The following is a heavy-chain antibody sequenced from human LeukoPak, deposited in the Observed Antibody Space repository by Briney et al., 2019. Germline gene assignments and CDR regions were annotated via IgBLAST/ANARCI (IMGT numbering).Heavy chain of an antibody. Sequence: PSETLSLTCSVSGDSISSGTHYWSWIRQYPEKGLEWIGYIYYSGSTYYNPSLKSRVTISVDTSKNQFSLKLSSVTAADTAVYYCASGSEEVATLAYWGQGTLVTVFS. V-gene: IGHV4-31*03. J-gene: IGHJ4*02. CDR2: IYYSGST. D-gene: IGHD5-12*01. CDR1: GDSISSGTHY. CDR3: ASGSEEVATLAY.